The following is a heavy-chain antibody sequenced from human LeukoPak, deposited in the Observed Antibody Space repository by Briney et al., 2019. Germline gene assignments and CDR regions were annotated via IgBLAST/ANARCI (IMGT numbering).Heavy chain of an antibody. D-gene: IGHD3-10*01. CDR1: GFTFTSYA. CDR2: ISGSGGST. Sequence: GGSLRLSCAASGFTFTSYAMNWVRQAPGKWLEWVSAISGSGGSTYSADSLKGRFTISRDNSKNTLYLQMNSLRVEDTAVYYCAKGARSSGSSYFDYWGQGTLVTVSS. V-gene: IGHV3-23*01. CDR3: AKGARSSGSSYFDY. J-gene: IGHJ4*02.